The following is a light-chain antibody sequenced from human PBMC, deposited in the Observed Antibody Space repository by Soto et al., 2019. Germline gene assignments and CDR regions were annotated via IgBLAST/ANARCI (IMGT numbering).Light chain of an antibody. CDR1: QTASGGY. CDR2: GAS. V-gene: IGKV3-20*01. Sequence: EIVLTQSPGTLSLSPGARAPLSCRASQTASGGYLAWYQQERGQAPRLLIHGASTRATGIPDRFSGSRSGTDCIITISRLEPEDVAVYFCQLYGTSPKTLCQGTKVDIK. J-gene: IGKJ1*01. CDR3: QLYGTSPKT.